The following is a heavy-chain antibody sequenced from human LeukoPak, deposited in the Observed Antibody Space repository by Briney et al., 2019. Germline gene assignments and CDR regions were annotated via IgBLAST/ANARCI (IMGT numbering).Heavy chain of an antibody. D-gene: IGHD6-19*01. J-gene: IGHJ5*02. CDR3: ARDREQWLVS. CDR2: MNPNSGNT. Sequence: ASVKVSCKASGYTFTGYYMHWVRQAPGQGLEWMGWMNPNSGNTGYAQKFQGRVTMTRNTSISTAYMELSSLRSEDTAVYYCARDREQWLVSWGQGTLVTVSS. V-gene: IGHV1-8*02. CDR1: GYTFTGYY.